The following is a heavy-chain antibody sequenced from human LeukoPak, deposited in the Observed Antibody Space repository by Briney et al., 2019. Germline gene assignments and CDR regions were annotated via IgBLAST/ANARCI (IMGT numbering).Heavy chain of an antibody. CDR1: GFTFGDYA. CDR2: IRSKAYGGTT. CDR3: TRNSDSSGYYPFPVDY. D-gene: IGHD3-22*01. J-gene: IGHJ4*02. Sequence: GGSLRLSCTASGFTFGDYAMSWVRQAPGKGLEWVGFIRSKAYGGTTEYAASVKGRFTISRDDSKSIAYLQMNSLKTGDAAVYYCTRNSDSSGYYPFPVDYWGQGTLVTVSS. V-gene: IGHV3-49*04.